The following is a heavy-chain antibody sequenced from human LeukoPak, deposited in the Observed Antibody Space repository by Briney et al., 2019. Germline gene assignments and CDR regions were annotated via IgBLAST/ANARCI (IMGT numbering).Heavy chain of an antibody. CDR3: ARGRGATVITNFDY. J-gene: IGHJ4*02. CDR1: GYTFTDYW. Sequence: GESLKISCKSSGYTFTDYWIGWVHQMPGRGLEWMGIISPGDSDTRYSPSFQGQVTMSADKSINTAYLQWGSLKASDTAMYYCARGRGATVITNFDYWGQGTLVTVSS. D-gene: IGHD4-23*01. CDR2: ISPGDSDT. V-gene: IGHV5-51*07.